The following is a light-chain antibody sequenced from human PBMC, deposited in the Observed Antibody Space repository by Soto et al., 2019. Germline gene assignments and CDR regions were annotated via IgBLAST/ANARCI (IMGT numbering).Light chain of an antibody. Sequence: EIVMTQSPDTLSLSPGQRAALSCRASQSINSELAWYQQKPGQPPRLLIYGASTRATGVPARFTRSESGSESTLTISGLQSEDFAVYYGQQWHNWPLTFGQGTRREI. V-gene: IGKV3-15*01. CDR1: QSINSE. J-gene: IGKJ2*01. CDR3: QQWHNWPLT. CDR2: GAS.